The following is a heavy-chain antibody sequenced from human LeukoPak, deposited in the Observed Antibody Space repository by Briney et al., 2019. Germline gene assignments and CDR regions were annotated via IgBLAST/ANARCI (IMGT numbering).Heavy chain of an antibody. D-gene: IGHD2-15*01. J-gene: IGHJ6*02. Sequence: GGSLRLSCAASGFTFSSYTMNWVRQAPGRGLEWVSSISSSSSYIYYADSVKGRFTISRDNAKNSLYLQMNSLRAEDTAVYYCARELSVVGLYGMDVWGQGTTVTVS. V-gene: IGHV3-21*01. CDR3: ARELSVVGLYGMDV. CDR2: ISSSSSYI. CDR1: GFTFSSYT.